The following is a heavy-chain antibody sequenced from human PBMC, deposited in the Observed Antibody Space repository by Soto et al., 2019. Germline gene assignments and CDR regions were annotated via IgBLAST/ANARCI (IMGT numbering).Heavy chain of an antibody. Sequence: GGSLRLSCAASGFTFSSYAMSWVRQAPGKGLEWVSAISGSGGSTYYADSVKGRFTISRDNSKNTLYLQMNSLRVDDTAVYYCATNGGVAGSQAPRFGYWGQGTLVTVSS. J-gene: IGHJ4*02. V-gene: IGHV3-23*01. CDR3: ATNGGVAGSQAPRFGY. D-gene: IGHD6-19*01. CDR2: ISGSGGST. CDR1: GFTFSSYA.